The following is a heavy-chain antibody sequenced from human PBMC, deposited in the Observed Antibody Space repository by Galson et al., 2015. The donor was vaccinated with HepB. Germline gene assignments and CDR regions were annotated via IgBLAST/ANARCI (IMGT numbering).Heavy chain of an antibody. CDR3: AREARVLRYFDWLRDDAFDI. J-gene: IGHJ3*02. CDR1: GFTFSSYW. Sequence: SLRLSCAASGFTFSSYWMSWVRQAPGKGLEWVANIKQDGSEKYYVDSVKGRFTISRDIAKNSLYLQMNSLRAEDTAVYYCAREARVLRYFDWLRDDAFDIWGQGTMVTVSS. D-gene: IGHD3-9*01. V-gene: IGHV3-7*03. CDR2: IKQDGSEK.